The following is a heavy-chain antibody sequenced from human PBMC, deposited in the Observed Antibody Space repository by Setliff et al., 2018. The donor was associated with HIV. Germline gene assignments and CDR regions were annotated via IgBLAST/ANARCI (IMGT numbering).Heavy chain of an antibody. V-gene: IGHV1-69*13. CDR1: GYTFTSYA. CDR2: IIPIFGTA. D-gene: IGHD1-26*01. J-gene: IGHJ4*02. Sequence: SVKVSCKASGYTFTSYAMHWVRQAPGQRLEWMGGIIPIFGTANYAQKFQGRVTITADESTSTAYMELSSLRSEDTAVYYCARPGRSGVFDYWGQGTLVTVSS. CDR3: ARPGRSGVFDY.